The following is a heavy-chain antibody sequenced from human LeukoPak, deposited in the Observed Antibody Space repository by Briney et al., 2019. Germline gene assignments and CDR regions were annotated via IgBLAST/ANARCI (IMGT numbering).Heavy chain of an antibody. Sequence: ASVKVSCKASGYTSTSYGISWVRQAPGQGLEWMGWISAYNGNTNYAQKLQGRVTMTTDTSTSTAYMELRSLRSDDTAVYYCARARYYYGSGSYLDWGQGTLVTVSS. V-gene: IGHV1-18*01. CDR2: ISAYNGNT. J-gene: IGHJ4*02. D-gene: IGHD3-10*01. CDR1: GYTSTSYG. CDR3: ARARYYYGSGSYLD.